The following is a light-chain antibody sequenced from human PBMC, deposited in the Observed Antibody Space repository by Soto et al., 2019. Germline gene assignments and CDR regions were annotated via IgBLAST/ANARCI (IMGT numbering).Light chain of an antibody. CDR1: QSISTN. CDR3: QQYANSRT. V-gene: IGKV3-20*01. J-gene: IGKJ1*01. CDR2: GAS. Sequence: EIVLTQSPATLSLSPGERATLSCRASQSISTNLAWYQQKPGQAPRLLIYGASTRDTHIPDRFSGSGSGTDFTLSISGLEPEDFAVYFCQQYANSRTFGQGTKVDIK.